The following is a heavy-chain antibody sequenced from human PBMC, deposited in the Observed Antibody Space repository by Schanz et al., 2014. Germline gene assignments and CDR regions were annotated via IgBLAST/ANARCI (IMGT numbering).Heavy chain of an antibody. V-gene: IGHV3-74*02. D-gene: IGHD4-17*01. CDR1: GFTFSSHC. J-gene: IGHJ3*02. CDR3: ARKMKLGVYGGKGHDSLDI. Sequence: EVQLLESGGGLVQPGGSLRLSCAASGFTFSSHCMHWVRQDPGKGLVWVARINSVGSNTDYADSVRGRFTISRDNAENTLFLQMNSLRAEDTAVYYCARKMKLGVYGGKGHDSLDIWGQGTMVTVSS. CDR2: INSVGSNT.